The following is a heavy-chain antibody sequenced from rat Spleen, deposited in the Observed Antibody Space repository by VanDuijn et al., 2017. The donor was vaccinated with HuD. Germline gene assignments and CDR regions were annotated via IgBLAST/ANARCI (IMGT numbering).Heavy chain of an antibody. CDR1: GFTFSDYG. CDR3: ARRYDFDF. D-gene: IGHD2-1*01. CDR2: ITQSGGST. V-gene: IGHV5-17*01. Sequence: EVQLVESGGGLVQPGRSLKFSCTASGFTFSDYGMAWVRQAPGKGLEWVATITQSGGSTYYRDSVKGRFNISRDNAESTLYLQMDSLRSEDTATYYCARRYDFDFWGQGVMVTVSS. J-gene: IGHJ2*01.